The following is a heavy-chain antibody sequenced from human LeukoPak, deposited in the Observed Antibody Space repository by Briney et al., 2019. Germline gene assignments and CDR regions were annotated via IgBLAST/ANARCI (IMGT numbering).Heavy chain of an antibody. CDR2: IYYDGST. Sequence: SQTLSPTRTVSGGSISSSGNYWSWIRQHPGKGLEWIGYIYYDGSTYSNPSLKSRVAISVDTSKNQFSLKLSSVTAADTAVYYCARVGSGYYNSVHSGLDYWGQGTLVTVSS. D-gene: IGHD3-22*01. CDR3: ARVGSGYYNSVHSGLDY. J-gene: IGHJ4*02. CDR1: GGSISSSGNY. V-gene: IGHV4-31*03.